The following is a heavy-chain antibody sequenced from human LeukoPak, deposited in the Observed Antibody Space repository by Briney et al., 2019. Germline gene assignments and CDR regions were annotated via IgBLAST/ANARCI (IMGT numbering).Heavy chain of an antibody. CDR2: ISGSGGST. CDR1: DFIVRSNY. D-gene: IGHD6-25*01. V-gene: IGHV3-23*01. J-gene: IGHJ4*02. CDR3: AKRTAAT. Sequence: GGSLRLSCAASDFIVRSNYMTWVRQAPGKGLEWVSAISGSGGSTYYADSVKGRFTISRDDSKNTLYLQMNSLRAEDTAVYYCAKRTAATGGQGTLVTVSS.